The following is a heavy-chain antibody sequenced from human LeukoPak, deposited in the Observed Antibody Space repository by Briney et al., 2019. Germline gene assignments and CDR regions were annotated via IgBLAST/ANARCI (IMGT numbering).Heavy chain of an antibody. J-gene: IGHJ4*02. CDR3: TRDGGSYSHLDY. D-gene: IGHD1-26*01. CDR1: GFTFSDCA. Sequence: GGSLRLSCAASGFTFSDCAMYWVRQASGKGLEWVGLIESKAKNYATAYAASVKGTFTISRDESKNMAYLRMNSLKTDDTAVYYCTRDGGSYSHLDYWGQGTLVTVSS. CDR2: IESKAKNYAT. V-gene: IGHV3-73*01.